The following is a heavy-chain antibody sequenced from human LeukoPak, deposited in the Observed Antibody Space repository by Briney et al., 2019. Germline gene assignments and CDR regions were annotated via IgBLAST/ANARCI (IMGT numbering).Heavy chain of an antibody. Sequence: GGSLRLSCAASGFTFSSYAMSWVRQAPGKRLEWVSGLTGNGESTYYADSVKGRFTISRDNSKNTLYLQMNSLRAEDTAVYYCAKDSSGYYYLYYYYYYMDVWGKGTTVTISS. D-gene: IGHD3-22*01. CDR3: AKDSSGYYYLYYYYYYMDV. J-gene: IGHJ6*03. V-gene: IGHV3-23*01. CDR2: LTGNGEST. CDR1: GFTFSSYA.